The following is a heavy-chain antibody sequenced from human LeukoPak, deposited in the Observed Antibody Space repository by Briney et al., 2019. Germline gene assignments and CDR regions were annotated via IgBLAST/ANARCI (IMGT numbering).Heavy chain of an antibody. J-gene: IGHJ6*03. CDR2: IRSKANSYAT. V-gene: IGHV3-73*01. CDR1: TFTFSGSA. Sequence: GGSLRLSCAASTFTFSGSAIHWVRQASGKGLEWVGRIRSKANSYATAYAASVKCRFTISRDDSKDTAYLQMNSLKTEDTAVYYCTRLKYYYYYMDVWGKGTTVTVSS. CDR3: TRLKYYYYYMDV.